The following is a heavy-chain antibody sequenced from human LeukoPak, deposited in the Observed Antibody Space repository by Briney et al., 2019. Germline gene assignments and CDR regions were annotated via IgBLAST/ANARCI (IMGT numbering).Heavy chain of an antibody. CDR1: GFTFSDYY. V-gene: IGHV3-11*04. CDR3: ARSRPTYAFDI. Sequence: GGSLRPSCAASGFTFSDYYMSWIRQAPGKGLEWVSYISSSGSTIYYADSVKGRFTISRDNAKNSLYLQMNSLRAEDTAVYYCARSRPTYAFDIWGQGTMVTVSS. J-gene: IGHJ3*02. CDR2: ISSSGSTI.